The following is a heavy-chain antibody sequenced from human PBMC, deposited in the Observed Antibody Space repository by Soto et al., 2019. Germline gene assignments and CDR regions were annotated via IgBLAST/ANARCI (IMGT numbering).Heavy chain of an antibody. CDR1: GFTFTSYA. V-gene: IGHV3-23*01. CDR3: AKDRDYGDFDDLFGWFDP. J-gene: IGHJ5*02. Sequence: GGSLRLSCAASGFTFTSYAITWVRQAPGKGLDWVSTIGANGGSTYYADSVKGRFTISRDNSMHTVYLQMNSLRAEDTAVYYCAKDRDYGDFDDLFGWFDPWGQGTLVTVSS. CDR2: IGANGGST. D-gene: IGHD4-17*01.